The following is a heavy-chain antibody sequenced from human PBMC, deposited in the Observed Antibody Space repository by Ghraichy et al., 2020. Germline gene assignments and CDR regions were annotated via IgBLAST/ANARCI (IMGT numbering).Heavy chain of an antibody. V-gene: IGHV3-23*01. D-gene: IGHD2-21*02. J-gene: IGHJ6*02. CDR1: GFTFSSYA. CDR3: AKTERHDEVYYYYGMDV. CDR2: ISGSGGST. Sequence: GGSLRLSCAASGFTFSSYAMSWVRQAPGKGLEWVSAISGSGGSTYYADSVKGRFTISRDNSKNTLYLQMNSLRAEDTAVYYCAKTERHDEVYYYYGMDVWGQGTTVTVSS.